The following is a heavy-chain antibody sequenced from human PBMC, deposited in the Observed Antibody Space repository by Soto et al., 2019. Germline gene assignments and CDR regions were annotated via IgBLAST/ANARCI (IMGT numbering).Heavy chain of an antibody. CDR1: GASIDDRGHH. CDR3: ARDKGISVVGFFRKDPYFGLDV. CDR2: VYHDGTN. Sequence: QLKESGPGQVSPSETLSLTCSVSGASIDDRGHHWSWLRRSPGRGLEWLGSVYHDGTNYYNPSLKSRVSVSVDPSKNQFSLTLASVTAADTAVYYCARDKGISVVGFFRKDPYFGLDVWGPGTTVTVSS. V-gene: IGHV4-39*02. D-gene: IGHD2-15*01. J-gene: IGHJ6*02.